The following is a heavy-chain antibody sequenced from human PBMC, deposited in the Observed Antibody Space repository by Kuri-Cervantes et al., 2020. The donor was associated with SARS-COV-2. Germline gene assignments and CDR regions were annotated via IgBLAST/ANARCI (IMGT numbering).Heavy chain of an antibody. CDR1: GFTFSSYS. J-gene: IGHJ3*02. CDR2: ISSSSSTI. CDR3: ARDCGYCGGHDAFDI. V-gene: IGHV3-48*01. D-gene: IGHD2-21*01. Sequence: GESLKISCAASGFTFSSYSMNWVRQAPGKGLEWVSYISSSSSTIYYADSVKGRFTISRDNAKNSLYLQMNSLRAEDTAVYYCARDCGYCGGHDAFDIWGQGTRGTVS.